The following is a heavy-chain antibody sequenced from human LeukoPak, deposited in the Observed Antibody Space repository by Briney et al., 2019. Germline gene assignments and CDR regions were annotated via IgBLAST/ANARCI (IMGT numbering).Heavy chain of an antibody. CDR1: QFNFNTYG. D-gene: IGHD6-19*01. Sequence: PGGSLRLSCSTSQFNFNTYGLSWVRQAPGKGLEWVSHISSSSDTIYYADSVRGRFTVSRDNTKNSLYLEMDSVRAEDTAVYYCAGEGSGWLPNYWGQGTLVTVSS. J-gene: IGHJ4*02. CDR3: AGEGSGWLPNY. V-gene: IGHV3-48*04. CDR2: ISSSSDTI.